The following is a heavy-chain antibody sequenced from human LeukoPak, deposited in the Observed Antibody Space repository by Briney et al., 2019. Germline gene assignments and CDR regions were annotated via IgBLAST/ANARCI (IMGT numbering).Heavy chain of an antibody. Sequence: GGSLRLSCAASGFTFSDYYMSWIRQAPGQGLEWVSYISSSGSTIYYADSVKGRFTISRDNAKNSLYLQMNSLRAEDTAVYYCVRDRYPGAREFDYWGQGNLVTVSS. CDR1: GFTFSDYY. CDR2: ISSSGSTI. D-gene: IGHD1-1*01. CDR3: VRDRYPGAREFDY. J-gene: IGHJ4*02. V-gene: IGHV3-11*04.